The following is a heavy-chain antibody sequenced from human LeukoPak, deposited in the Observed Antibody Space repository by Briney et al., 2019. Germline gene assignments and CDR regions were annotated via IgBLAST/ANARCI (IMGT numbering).Heavy chain of an antibody. V-gene: IGHV4-59*01. D-gene: IGHD3-22*01. CDR1: GGSISTYY. CDR3: AREYNYDDSSGGDAFEI. CDR2: IYYSGST. J-gene: IGHJ3*02. Sequence: PSETLSLTCTVSGGSISTYYWNWIRQPPGKGLEWIGYIYYSGSTNYNPSLTGRVTISVDTSKNQFSLKLSSVTAADTAVYYCAREYNYDDSSGGDAFEIWGQGKMQTVSS.